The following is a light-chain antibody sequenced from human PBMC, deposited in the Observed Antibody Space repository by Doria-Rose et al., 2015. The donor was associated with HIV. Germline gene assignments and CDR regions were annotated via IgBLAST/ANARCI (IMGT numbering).Light chain of an antibody. V-gene: IGLV3-1*01. Sequence: VVTQPPSVSVSPGQTASITCSGDKLGDKCACWYQQKPGQPPVLVIYQDNKRPSGISDRFSGSKSGTRASLSISFLQPEDEADYFCSTWDYSLSAWVFGGGTKLTVL. CDR1: KLGDKC. J-gene: IGLJ3*02. CDR2: QDN. CDR3: STWDYSLSAWV.